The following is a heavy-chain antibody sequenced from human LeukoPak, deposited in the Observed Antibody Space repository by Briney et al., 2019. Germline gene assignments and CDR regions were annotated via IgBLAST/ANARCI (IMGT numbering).Heavy chain of an antibody. CDR2: IYTSGST. Sequence: SETLSLTCAVSGYSISSGYYWSWIRQPAGKGLEWIGRIYTSGSTNYNPSLKSRVTISVDTSKNQFSLKLSSATAADTAVYYCARDPRGGAFDIWGQGTMVTVSS. V-gene: IGHV4-61*02. J-gene: IGHJ3*02. CDR3: ARDPRGGAFDI. CDR1: GYSISSGYY.